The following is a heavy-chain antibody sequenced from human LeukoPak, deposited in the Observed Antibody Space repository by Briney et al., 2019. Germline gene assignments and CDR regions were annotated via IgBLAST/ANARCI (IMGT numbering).Heavy chain of an antibody. CDR3: ARHRGRYYDSGSYYYFDY. Sequence: SETLSLTCTVSGGSISSSGYYWGWIRQPPGKGLEWVGSVYYTGSTFYNPSLKSRVTTSVDTSKNHFSLNLSSVTAADTAVYYCARHRGRYYDSGSYYYFDYWGQGTLVTVSS. CDR1: GGSISSSGYY. J-gene: IGHJ4*02. CDR2: VYYTGST. D-gene: IGHD3-10*01. V-gene: IGHV4-39*02.